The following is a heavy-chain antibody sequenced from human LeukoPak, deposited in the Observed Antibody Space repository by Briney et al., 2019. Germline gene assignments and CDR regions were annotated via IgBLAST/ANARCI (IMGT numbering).Heavy chain of an antibody. Sequence: GGSLRLSCAASGLTVSSNYMSWVRQAPGKGLEWVSVIYSGGSTAYADSVKGRFTISRDNSKNTLYLQLSSLRVEDTAVFYCARDPGGAKFDYWGQGTLVTVSS. J-gene: IGHJ4*02. D-gene: IGHD4/OR15-4a*01. V-gene: IGHV3-53*01. CDR2: IYSGGST. CDR3: ARDPGGAKFDY. CDR1: GLTVSSNY.